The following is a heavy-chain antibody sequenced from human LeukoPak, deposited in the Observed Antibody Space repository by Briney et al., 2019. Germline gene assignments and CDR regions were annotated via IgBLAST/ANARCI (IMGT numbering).Heavy chain of an antibody. D-gene: IGHD3-16*01. CDR1: GFTFSGSA. Sequence: PGGSLRLSCAASGFTFSGSAMHWVRQASGKGLEWVGRIRSKANSYATAYAASVKGRFTISRDDSNNTAYLQMNSLKTEDTAVYYCTRTKTYYGEFDSWGQGTLVTVSS. CDR2: IRSKANSYAT. J-gene: IGHJ4*02. CDR3: TRTKTYYGEFDS. V-gene: IGHV3-73*01.